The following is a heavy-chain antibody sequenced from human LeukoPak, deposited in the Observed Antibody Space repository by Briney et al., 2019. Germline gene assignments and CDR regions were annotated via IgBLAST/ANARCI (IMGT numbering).Heavy chain of an antibody. D-gene: IGHD3-16*01. V-gene: IGHV1-18*01. CDR2: ISGSTGDT. CDR1: GYSFVLYG. J-gene: IGHJ4*02. Sequence: ASVKVSCKASGYSFVLYGISWVRQAPGEGPEWMGWISGSTGDTNYAQKFQGRVTMTADTSSSIAYMELSSLRSEDTAVYYCARDYGDYWGQGTLVTVSS. CDR3: ARDYGDY.